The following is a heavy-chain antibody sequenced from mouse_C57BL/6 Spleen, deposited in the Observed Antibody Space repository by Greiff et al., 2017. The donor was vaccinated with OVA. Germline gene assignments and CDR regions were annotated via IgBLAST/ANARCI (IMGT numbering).Heavy chain of an antibody. CDR1: GFTFSSYA. J-gene: IGHJ4*01. Sequence: DVKLVESGGGLVKPGGSLKLSCAASGFTFSSYAMSWVRQTPEKRLEWVATISDGGSYTYYPDNVKGRFTISRDNAKNNLYLQMSHLKSEDTAMYYRAREGLYGSSIYAMDYWGQGTSVTVSS. V-gene: IGHV5-4*01. CDR2: ISDGGSYT. D-gene: IGHD1-1*01. CDR3: AREGLYGSSIYAMDY.